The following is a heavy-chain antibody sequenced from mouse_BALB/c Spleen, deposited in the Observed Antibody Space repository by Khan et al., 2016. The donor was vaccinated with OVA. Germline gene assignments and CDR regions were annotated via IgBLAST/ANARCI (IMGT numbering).Heavy chain of an antibody. CDR2: INTYTGEP. J-gene: IGHJ4*01. CDR1: GYTFTKNG. CDR3: ARVGYAGTMDY. D-gene: IGHD2-2*01. V-gene: IGHV9-3-1*01. Sequence: QIQLVQSGPELRNPGETVKISCKGFGYTFTKNGMNWVKQAPGKGLKWMGWINTYTGEPAYADDFKGRFAFSLETSASTAYLQINNLKNADTATYFCARVGYAGTMDYWGQGTSVTVSS.